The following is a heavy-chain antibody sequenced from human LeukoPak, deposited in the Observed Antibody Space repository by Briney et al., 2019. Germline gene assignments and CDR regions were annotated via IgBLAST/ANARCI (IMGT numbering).Heavy chain of an antibody. CDR1: GYTFTGYY. J-gene: IGHJ4*02. V-gene: IGHV1-2*02. CDR2: INPNSGGT. D-gene: IGHD6-13*01. Sequence: ASVKVSCKASGYTFTGYYMHWVRQAPGQGLEWMGWINPNSGGTNYAQKFQGRVTMTRDTSISTAYMELSRLRSDDTAVYYCARSNTYSRKYYFDYWGQGTLVTVSP. CDR3: ARSNTYSRKYYFDY.